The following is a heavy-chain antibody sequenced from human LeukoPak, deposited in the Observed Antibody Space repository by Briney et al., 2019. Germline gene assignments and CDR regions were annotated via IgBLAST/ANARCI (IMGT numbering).Heavy chain of an antibody. CDR1: GYTFTSYA. CDR3: ARDYDFWSGYYDDAFDI. J-gene: IGHJ3*02. D-gene: IGHD3-3*01. CDR2: IIPIFGTA. V-gene: IGHV1-69*13. Sequence: ASVKVSCKASGYTFTSYAISWVRQAPGQGLEWMGGIIPIFGTANYAQKFQGRVTITADESTSTAYMELSSLRSEDTAVYYCARDYDFWSGYYDDAFDIWGQGTMVTVSS.